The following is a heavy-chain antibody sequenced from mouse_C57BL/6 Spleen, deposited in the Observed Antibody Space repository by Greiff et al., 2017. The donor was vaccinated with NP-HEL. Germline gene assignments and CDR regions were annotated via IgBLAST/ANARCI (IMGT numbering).Heavy chain of an antibody. V-gene: IGHV5-4*03. Sequence: EVKLMESGGGLVKPGGSLKLSCAASGFTFSSYAMSWVRQTPEKRLEWVATISDGGSYTYYPDNVKGRFTISRDNAKNNLYLQMSHLKSEDTAMYYCALYYYGSYAMDYWGQGTSVTVSS. CDR2: ISDGGSYT. CDR3: ALYYYGSYAMDY. D-gene: IGHD1-1*01. CDR1: GFTFSSYA. J-gene: IGHJ4*01.